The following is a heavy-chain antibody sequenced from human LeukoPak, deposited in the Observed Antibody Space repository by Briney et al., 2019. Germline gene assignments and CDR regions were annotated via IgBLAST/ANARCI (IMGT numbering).Heavy chain of an antibody. CDR1: GFTFSSYW. V-gene: IGHV3-7*01. CDR3: ARERSYYGDPQPFDY. CDR2: IKQDGSEK. J-gene: IGHJ4*02. D-gene: IGHD4-17*01. Sequence: GGSLRLSCAASGFTFSSYWMSWVRQAPGKGLEWVANIKQDGSEKYYVDSVKGRFTISRDNAKNSLYLQMNSLRAEDTAVYYCARERSYYGDPQPFDYWGQGTLVTVSS.